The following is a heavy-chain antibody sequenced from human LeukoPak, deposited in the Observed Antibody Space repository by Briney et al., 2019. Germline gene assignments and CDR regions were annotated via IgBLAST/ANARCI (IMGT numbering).Heavy chain of an antibody. V-gene: IGHV3-21*01. CDR1: GFTFSSYG. Sequence: GGSLRLSCAASGFTFSSYGMSWVRQAPGKGLEWVSCISSSSSYIYYADSVKGRFTTSRDNAKNSLYLQMNSLRAEDTAVYYCARDLRSSGYYAFDYWGQGTLVTVSS. CDR2: ISSSSSYI. D-gene: IGHD3-22*01. J-gene: IGHJ4*02. CDR3: ARDLRSSGYYAFDY.